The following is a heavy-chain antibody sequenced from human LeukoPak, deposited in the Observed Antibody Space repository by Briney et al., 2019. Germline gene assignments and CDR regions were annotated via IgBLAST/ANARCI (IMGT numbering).Heavy chain of an antibody. CDR3: ATYVPYFDY. Sequence: GGPLRLSCAASGFTFPNYGVSWVRQAPGKGREWVSGISGSGARTYYTDSVKGRFTTSRDNAKNSLYLQMSSLRAEDTAVYYCATYVPYFDYWGQGTLVTVSS. CDR1: GFTFPNYG. D-gene: IGHD3-16*01. J-gene: IGHJ4*02. V-gene: IGHV3-23*01. CDR2: ISGSGART.